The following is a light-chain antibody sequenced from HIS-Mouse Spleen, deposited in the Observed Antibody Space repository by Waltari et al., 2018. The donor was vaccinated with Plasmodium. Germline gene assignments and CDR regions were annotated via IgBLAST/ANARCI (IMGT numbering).Light chain of an antibody. CDR1: KLGDKY. Sequence: SYELTQPPSVSVSPGQTASITCSGDKLGDKYACWYQQKPGQSPVLVIYQDTKRPSGIPERFSGYNCGNTATLTISGTQAMYEADYYCQAWDSSTVVFGGGTKLTVL. CDR2: QDT. V-gene: IGLV3-1*01. J-gene: IGLJ2*01. CDR3: QAWDSSTVV.